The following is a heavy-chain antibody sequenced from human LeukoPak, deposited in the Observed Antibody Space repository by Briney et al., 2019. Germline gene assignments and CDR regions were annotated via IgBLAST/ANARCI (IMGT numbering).Heavy chain of an antibody. V-gene: IGHV3-11*04. CDR2: IGPRSDNI. J-gene: IGHJ1*01. Sequence: PGGTLRLSCTASGFTFSDYFMSWIRQPPEKGLEWVSYIGPRSDNINYAGSVKGGFTFSRDNAKNSVYLQRNSLRAEDTAVYYCARVNPSNSGFYAYWGQGTLVTVSS. CDR1: GFTFSDYF. CDR3: ARVNPSNSGFYAY. D-gene: IGHD3-22*01.